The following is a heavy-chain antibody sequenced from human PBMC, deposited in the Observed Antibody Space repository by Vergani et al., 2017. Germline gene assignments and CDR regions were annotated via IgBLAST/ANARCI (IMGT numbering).Heavy chain of an antibody. Sequence: EVQLVESGGGVVRPGGSLRLSCAASGFTFDDYGMSWVRQAPGKGLEWVSGISGSGGSTHYAGSVKGRFTISRDSSKNTLYLQMNSLSAGDTAVYYCAKANPRNSGYDYLYYYHAMDVWGQGTTVTVSS. CDR3: AKANPRNSGYDYLYYYHAMDV. J-gene: IGHJ6*02. CDR1: GFTFDDYG. D-gene: IGHD5-12*01. V-gene: IGHV3-23*04. CDR2: ISGSGGST.